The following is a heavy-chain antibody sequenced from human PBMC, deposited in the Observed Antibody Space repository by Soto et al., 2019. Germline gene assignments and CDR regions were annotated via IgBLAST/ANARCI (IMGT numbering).Heavy chain of an antibody. D-gene: IGHD3-22*01. J-gene: IGHJ5*02. V-gene: IGHV4-39*01. CDR2: IYHTGNA. Sequence: SETLSLTCSVSGDSISNSRFYWAWIRQPPGEGLEWIGGIYHTGNAYYNPSLKSRVTIFVDTSKNQFSLKLTSVTAADTALYYCARDYFDSSDYTTNWFDPWGQGTLVTVS. CDR1: GDSISNSRFY. CDR3: ARDYFDSSDYTTNWFDP.